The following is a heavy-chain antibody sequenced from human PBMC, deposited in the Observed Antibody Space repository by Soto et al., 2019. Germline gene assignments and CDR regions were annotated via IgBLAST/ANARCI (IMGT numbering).Heavy chain of an antibody. CDR1: GFPLSTYE. J-gene: IGHJ4*02. V-gene: IGHV3-23*01. CDR2: IIGSSGST. CDR3: VKGAWLDY. Sequence: GGSLGRSWAGSGFPLSTYEKNWARQAPGQGLEWVSTIIGSSGSTFYADSVKGRFTISRDNSKNTLYLQMSGLRAEDTALYYCVKGAWLDYWGQGTLVTVSS.